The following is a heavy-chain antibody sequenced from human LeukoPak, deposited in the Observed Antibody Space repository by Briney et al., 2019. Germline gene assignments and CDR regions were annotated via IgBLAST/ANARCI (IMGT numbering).Heavy chain of an antibody. CDR3: ARDQQLGSGNPHYGMDV. V-gene: IGHV3-30-3*01. Sequence: PGGSLRLSCAASGFTFSSYAMSWVRQAPGKGLEWVAVISYDGSNKYYADSVKGRFTTSRDNSKNTLYLQMNSLRAEDTAVYYCARDQQLGSGNPHYGMDVWGQGTTVTVSS. D-gene: IGHD3-10*01. J-gene: IGHJ6*02. CDR2: ISYDGSNK. CDR1: GFTFSSYA.